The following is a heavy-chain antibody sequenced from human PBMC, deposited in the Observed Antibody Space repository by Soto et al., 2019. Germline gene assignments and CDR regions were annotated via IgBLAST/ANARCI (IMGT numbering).Heavy chain of an antibody. V-gene: IGHV3-33*01. Sequence: QVQLVESGGGVVQPGGSLRLSCAASGFNFSTYAMDWVRQAPGRGLEWVAVIWYDGSIQYYADSVKGRFTISRDNSKNTVSLQMNSLQAEDTAVYYCARAPPGDYGFYFDYWGQGTLVTVSS. J-gene: IGHJ4*02. D-gene: IGHD4-17*01. CDR3: ARAPPGDYGFYFDY. CDR1: GFNFSTYA. CDR2: IWYDGSIQ.